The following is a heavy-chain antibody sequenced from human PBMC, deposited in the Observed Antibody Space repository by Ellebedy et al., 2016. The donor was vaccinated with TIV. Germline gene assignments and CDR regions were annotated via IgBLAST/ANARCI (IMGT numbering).Heavy chain of an antibody. CDR1: GFTFSSYA. CDR3: ARDGPRGEMGGGWFDP. CDR2: ISYDGSNK. Sequence: GGSLRLSXAASGFTFSSYAMHWVRQAPGKGLEWVAVISYDGSNKYYADSVKGRFTISRDNSKNTLYLQMNSLRAEDTAVYYCARDGPRGEMGGGWFDPWGQGTLVTVSS. D-gene: IGHD3-16*01. J-gene: IGHJ5*02. V-gene: IGHV3-30-3*01.